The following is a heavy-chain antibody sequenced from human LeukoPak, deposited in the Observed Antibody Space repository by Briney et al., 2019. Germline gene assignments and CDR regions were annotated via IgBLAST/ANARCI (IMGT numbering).Heavy chain of an antibody. CDR2: IHYGGST. Sequence: PSETLSLTCTVSGVSISGSRYFWGWIRQPPGKELEWIGSIHYGGSTYYNPSLKSRLAISVDTSKNQFSLHLTSVTAADTAVYYCASAPRQGSIGGLDYWGQGTLVTVSS. V-gene: IGHV4-39*01. CDR3: ASAPRQGSIGGLDY. J-gene: IGHJ4*02. D-gene: IGHD3-16*01. CDR1: GVSISGSRYF.